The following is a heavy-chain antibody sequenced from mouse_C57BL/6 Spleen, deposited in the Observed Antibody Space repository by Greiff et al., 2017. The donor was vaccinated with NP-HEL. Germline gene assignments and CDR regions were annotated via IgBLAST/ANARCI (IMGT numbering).Heavy chain of an antibody. D-gene: IGHD1-1*01. CDR3: ARDYGSSLYAMDY. CDR1: GYAFSSSW. J-gene: IGHJ4*01. CDR2: IYPGDGDT. Sequence: VQLQQSGPELVKPGASVTISCKASGYAFSSSWMNWVKQRPGKGLEWIGRIYPGDGDTNYNGKFKGKATLTADKSSSTAYMQLSSLTSEDSAVYFCARDYGSSLYAMDYWGQGTSVTVSS. V-gene: IGHV1-82*01.